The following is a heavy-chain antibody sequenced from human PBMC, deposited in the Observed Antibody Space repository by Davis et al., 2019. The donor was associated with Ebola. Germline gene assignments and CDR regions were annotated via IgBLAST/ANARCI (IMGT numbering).Heavy chain of an antibody. CDR3: ARKAAYFYSFDY. J-gene: IGHJ4*02. Sequence: ASVKVSCKASGYTFTSYYMHWVRQGPGQGLEWMGMINPSSGSTSYAQNFQGRVTMTRDTSTTTVYMELSSLRSEDTAVYYCARKAAYFYSFDYWGQGTLVTVSS. CDR1: GYTFTSYY. V-gene: IGHV1-46*01. D-gene: IGHD3-16*01. CDR2: INPSSGST.